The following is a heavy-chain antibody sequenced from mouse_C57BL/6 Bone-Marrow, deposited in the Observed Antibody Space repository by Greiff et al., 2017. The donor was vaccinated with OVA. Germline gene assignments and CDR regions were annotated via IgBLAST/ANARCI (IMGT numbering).Heavy chain of an antibody. V-gene: IGHV1-81*01. Sequence: VQLQQSGAELARPGASVKLSCKASGYTFTSYGISWVKQRPGQGLEWIGEIYPRSGNTYYNEKFKGKATLTADKSSSTAYMELRSLTSEAAAVYFCARKGSTTVVAPYWYFDVWGTGTTVTVSS. CDR2: IYPRSGNT. CDR1: GYTFTSYG. D-gene: IGHD1-1*01. J-gene: IGHJ1*03. CDR3: ARKGSTTVVAPYWYFDV.